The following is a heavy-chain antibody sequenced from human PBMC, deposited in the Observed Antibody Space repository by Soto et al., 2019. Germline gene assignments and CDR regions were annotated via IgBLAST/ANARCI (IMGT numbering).Heavy chain of an antibody. CDR2: ISYDGSNK. CDR3: AKDSHNCSGGSCYSFFYYYMDV. J-gene: IGHJ6*03. CDR1: GFTFSSYG. D-gene: IGHD2-15*01. V-gene: IGHV3-30*18. Sequence: ESGGGVVQPGRSLRLSCAASGFTFSSYGMHWVRQAPGKGLEWVAVISYDGSNKYYADSVKGRFTISRDNSKNTLYLQMNSLRAEDTAVYYCAKDSHNCSGGSCYSFFYYYMDVWGKGTTVTVSS.